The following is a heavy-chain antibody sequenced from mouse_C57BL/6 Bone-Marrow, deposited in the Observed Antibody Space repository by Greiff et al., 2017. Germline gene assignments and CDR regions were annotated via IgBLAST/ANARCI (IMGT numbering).Heavy chain of an antibody. CDR1: GYTFTDYY. Sequence: VHLVESGAELVRPGASVKLSCKASGYTFTDYYINWVKQRPGQGLEWIARIYPGSGNTYYNEKFKGKATLTAEKSSSTAYMQLSSLTSEDSAVYFCARSEAFYYGTNWYFDVWGTGTTVTVSS. CDR2: IYPGSGNT. CDR3: ARSEAFYYGTNWYFDV. D-gene: IGHD1-1*01. V-gene: IGHV1-76*01. J-gene: IGHJ1*03.